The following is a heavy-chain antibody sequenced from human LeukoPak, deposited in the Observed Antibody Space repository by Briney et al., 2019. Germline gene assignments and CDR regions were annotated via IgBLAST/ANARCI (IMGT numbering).Heavy chain of an antibody. Sequence: GGSLRLSCEASGFTFSSYTMNWVRQAPGKGLEWVSSISTSSIYIYYSDSVKGRFTISRDNSKNTLYLQMNSLRAEDTAVYYCAKGSRSSGWYGFDYWGQGTLVTVSS. D-gene: IGHD6-19*01. V-gene: IGHV3-21*04. CDR1: GFTFSSYT. J-gene: IGHJ4*02. CDR2: ISTSSIYI. CDR3: AKGSRSSGWYGFDY.